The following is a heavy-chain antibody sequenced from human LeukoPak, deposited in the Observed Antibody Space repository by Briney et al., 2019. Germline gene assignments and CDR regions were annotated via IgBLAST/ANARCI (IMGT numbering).Heavy chain of an antibody. D-gene: IGHD3-9*01. J-gene: IGHJ4*02. CDR1: GGSISSSSYY. CDR2: IYYSGST. V-gene: IGHV4-61*05. Sequence: SETLSLTCTVSGGSISSSSYYWGWIRQPPGKGLEWIAYIYYSGSTNCNPSLKSRVTISIDTSKNQFSLKLSSVTAADTAVYYCARGPTRYYFDYWGQGTPVTVSS. CDR3: ARGPTRYYFDY.